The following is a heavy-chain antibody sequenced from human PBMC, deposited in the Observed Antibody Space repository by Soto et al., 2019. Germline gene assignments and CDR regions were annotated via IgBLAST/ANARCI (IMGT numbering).Heavy chain of an antibody. CDR3: AMNTMIVVVPMGPSDEYYYGMDV. J-gene: IGHJ6*02. V-gene: IGHV1-3*01. Sequence: ASVKVSCKASGYTFTSYAMHWVRQAPGQRLEWMGWINAGNGNTKYSQKFQGRVTITRDTSASTAYMELSSLRSEDTAVYYCAMNTMIVVVPMGPSDEYYYGMDVWGQGTTVTVSS. CDR1: GYTFTSYA. CDR2: INAGNGNT. D-gene: IGHD3-22*01.